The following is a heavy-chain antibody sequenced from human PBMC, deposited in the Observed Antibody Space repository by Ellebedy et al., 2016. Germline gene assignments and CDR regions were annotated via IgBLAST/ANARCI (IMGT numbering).Heavy chain of an antibody. D-gene: IGHD5-18*01. CDR3: ARKGRSYGFRTGWYFDL. V-gene: IGHV1-69*13. J-gene: IGHJ2*01. CDR2: ITPMFGTP. CDR1: GDTFSSYT. Sequence: SVKVSCXASGDTFSSYTFNWVRQAPGHGLEWVGRITPMFGTPTYAQKFQDRVTITADESTSTAYMELRSLRSEDTAVYYCARKGRSYGFRTGWYFDLWGRGTLVTVSS.